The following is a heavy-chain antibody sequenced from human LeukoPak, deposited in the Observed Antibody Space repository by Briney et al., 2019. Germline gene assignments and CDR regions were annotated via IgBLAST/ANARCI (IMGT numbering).Heavy chain of an antibody. V-gene: IGHV1-8*01. D-gene: IGHD4-23*01. Sequence: ASVKVSCKASGYAFRSYEINWVRQAPGQGLEWVGWIHPNSGKTGYAQKFQGRVTMTRDTSTATAFMELSSPKFDDTAIFYCARGHYGGNRYFDIWGQGTLVTVSS. J-gene: IGHJ4*02. CDR2: IHPNSGKT. CDR1: GYAFRSYE. CDR3: ARGHYGGNRYFDI.